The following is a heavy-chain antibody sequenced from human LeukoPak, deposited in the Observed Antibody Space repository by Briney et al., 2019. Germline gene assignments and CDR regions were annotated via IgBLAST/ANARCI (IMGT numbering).Heavy chain of an antibody. J-gene: IGHJ5*02. CDR3: ARGDWFDP. D-gene: IGHD1-26*01. V-gene: IGHV3-74*01. CDR1: GFTSSSDW. CDR2: INTDGSIT. Sequence: GGSLRLSCAASGFTSSSDWMHWVRQDAEKGLVWVSRINTDGSITTYADSVKGRFTISRDNSKNTLYLQMNSLRAEDTAVYYCARGDWFDPWGQGTLVTVSS.